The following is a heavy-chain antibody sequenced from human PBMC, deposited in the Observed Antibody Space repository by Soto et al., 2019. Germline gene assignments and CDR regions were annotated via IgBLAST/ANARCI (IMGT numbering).Heavy chain of an antibody. Sequence: SQTLSLTCVISGDSVSSNSAAWNLIRQSPSRGLEWLGRTYYRSKWYNDYAVSVKSRITINPDTSKNQFSLQLNSVTPEDMAVYYCAREVEGQWLVEVGMDVWGQGTTVTVSS. CDR1: GDSVSSNSAA. D-gene: IGHD6-19*01. J-gene: IGHJ6*02. CDR2: TYYRSKWYN. V-gene: IGHV6-1*01. CDR3: AREVEGQWLVEVGMDV.